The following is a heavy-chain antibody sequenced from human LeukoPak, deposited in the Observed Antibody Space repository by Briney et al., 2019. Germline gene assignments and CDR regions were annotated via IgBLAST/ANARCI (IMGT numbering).Heavy chain of an antibody. V-gene: IGHV3-21*01. CDR2: ISSSNNYI. CDR1: VLTLSRYS. J-gene: IGHJ3*01. D-gene: IGHD6-13*01. Sequence: PGGSLRLSCAASVLTLSRYSIDWVRQAPGKGLEWVSSISSSNNYINDGDSVKGRFTISRDNANNSLYLVMNILRAEDTAVYYCARHIPRIAAAGLPFLLWGQGTMVTVSS. CDR3: ARHIPRIAAAGLPFLL.